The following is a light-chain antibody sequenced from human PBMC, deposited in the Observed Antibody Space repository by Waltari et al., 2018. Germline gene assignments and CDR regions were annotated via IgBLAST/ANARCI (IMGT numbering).Light chain of an antibody. V-gene: IGKV1D-12*01. Sequence: DIQMTPSPSSVSASVGDRVTITCRASKGISSWLAWYQQKPGKAPKLLIYATSSLQSGVPSRFSGSGSGTDFTPTISSLQPEDFATYYCLQAQRFPLTFGGGTTVEIK. J-gene: IGKJ4*01. CDR2: ATS. CDR3: LQAQRFPLT. CDR1: KGISSW.